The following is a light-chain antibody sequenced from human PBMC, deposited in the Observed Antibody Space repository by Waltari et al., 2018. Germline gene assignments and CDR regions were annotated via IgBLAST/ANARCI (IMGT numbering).Light chain of an antibody. J-gene: IGLJ2*01. CDR2: KDS. Sequence: SYDLTQPSSVSVSPGQTATITCSGDVLAQKYGRWFKKKPGQAPLLVIYKDSQRPSGIPERLSGTTSVTTITLTISGAQAEDEADYYCYSAADNKMIFGGGTKLTVL. V-gene: IGLV3-27*01. CDR3: YSAADNKMI. CDR1: VLAQKY.